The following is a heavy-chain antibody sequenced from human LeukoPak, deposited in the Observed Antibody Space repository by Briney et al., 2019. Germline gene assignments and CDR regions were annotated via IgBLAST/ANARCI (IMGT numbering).Heavy chain of an antibody. CDR3: AKGRVDGDYYFDY. CDR2: ISGSGGST. Sequence: TGGSLRLSYAASGFTFSSYAMSWVRQAPGKGLEWVSAISGSGGSTYYADSVKGRFTISRDNSKNTLYLQMNSLRAEDTAVYYCAKGRVDGDYYFDYWGQGTLVTVSS. CDR1: GFTFSSYA. J-gene: IGHJ4*02. V-gene: IGHV3-23*01. D-gene: IGHD4-17*01.